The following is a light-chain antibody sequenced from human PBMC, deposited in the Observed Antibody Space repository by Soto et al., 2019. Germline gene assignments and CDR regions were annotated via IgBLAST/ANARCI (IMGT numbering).Light chain of an antibody. CDR2: EGT. Sequence: QSVLTQPASVSGSPGQSITISCPGTSSEVGSYNFVAWYQHYPGKGLKLMIYEGTKRPSGVSNRLSRSKTGNTASLTIAALQAEDEADYYCFSYAGSTYVFATGTKVTVL. CDR1: SSEVGSYNF. J-gene: IGLJ1*01. CDR3: FSYAGSTYV. V-gene: IGLV2-23*01.